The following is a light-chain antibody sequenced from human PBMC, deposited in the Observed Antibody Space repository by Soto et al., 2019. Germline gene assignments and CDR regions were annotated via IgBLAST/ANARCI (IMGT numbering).Light chain of an antibody. Sequence: QSVLTQPPSASGSPGQSVAISCTGTSSDVGGYNYVSWYQQHPGKAPKLMIYEVNKRPSGVPDRFSGSKSGNTASLTVSGLQAEDEADDDCSSYAGSSNVFGTGTKVTVL. CDR1: SSDVGGYNY. J-gene: IGLJ1*01. V-gene: IGLV2-8*01. CDR2: EVN. CDR3: SSYAGSSNV.